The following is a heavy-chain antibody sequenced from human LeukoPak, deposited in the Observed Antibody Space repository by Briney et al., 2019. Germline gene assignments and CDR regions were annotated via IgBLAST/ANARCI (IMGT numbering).Heavy chain of an antibody. CDR3: AKLKINYYHYMDV. Sequence: GGSLRLSCAASGFTFSSYGMQFSSYGMHWVRQAPGKGLEWVSFIRSDGRNKYYADSVKGRFTISRDNSKNTLYLQMNSLRAEDTAVYYCAKLKINYYHYMDVWGKGTPVIVSS. J-gene: IGHJ6*03. CDR1: GFTFSSYGMQFSSYG. V-gene: IGHV3-30*02. CDR2: IRSDGRNK. D-gene: IGHD3-16*01.